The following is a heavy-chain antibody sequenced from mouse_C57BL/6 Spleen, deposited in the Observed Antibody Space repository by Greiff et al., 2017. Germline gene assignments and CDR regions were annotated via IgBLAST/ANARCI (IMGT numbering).Heavy chain of an antibody. Sequence: QVQLQQPGAELVMPGASVKLSCKASGYTFTSYWMHWVKQRPGQGLEWIGEIDPSDSYTNYNQKFKGKSTLTVDKSSSTAYMQLSSLTSEDSAVYYCARRTFQLAFDYWGQGTTLTVSS. CDR1: GYTFTSYW. CDR2: IDPSDSYT. V-gene: IGHV1-69*01. D-gene: IGHD4-1*02. CDR3: ARRTFQLAFDY. J-gene: IGHJ2*01.